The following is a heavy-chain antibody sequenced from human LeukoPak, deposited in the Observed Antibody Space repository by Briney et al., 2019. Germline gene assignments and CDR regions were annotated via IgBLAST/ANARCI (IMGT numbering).Heavy chain of an antibody. CDR2: IIPIFGTA. CDR1: GGTFSSYA. V-gene: IGHV1-69*01. D-gene: IGHD5/OR15-5a*01. CDR3: ARVRLRAMYGMDV. Sequence: SVKVSCKASGGTFSSYAISWVRQAPGQGLEWMGGIIPIFGTANYAQKFQGRVTITADESTSTAYMELSSLRSEDTAVYYCARVRLRAMYGMDVWGQGTTVTVSS. J-gene: IGHJ6*02.